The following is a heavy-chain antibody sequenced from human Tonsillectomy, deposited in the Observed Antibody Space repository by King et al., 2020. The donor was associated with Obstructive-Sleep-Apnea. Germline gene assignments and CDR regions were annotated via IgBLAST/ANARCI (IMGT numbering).Heavy chain of an antibody. CDR2: INTNSGGT. D-gene: IGHD6-13*01. J-gene: IGHJ5*02. CDR3: ARDVSSSWYGGSWFDP. V-gene: IGHV1-2*02. Sequence: VQLVESGAEVKKPGASVKVSCKASGYTFTGYYMHWVRQAPGQGLEWMGWINTNSGGTNYAQKFQGRVTMTRDTSISTAYMELSRLRSDDTAVYYCARDVSSSWYGGSWFDPWGQGTLVTVSS. CDR1: GYTFTGYY.